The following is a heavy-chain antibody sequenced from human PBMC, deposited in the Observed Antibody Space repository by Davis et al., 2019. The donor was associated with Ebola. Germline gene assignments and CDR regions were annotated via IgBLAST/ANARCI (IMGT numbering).Heavy chain of an antibody. CDR3: ARGSRNMDV. V-gene: IGHV3-11*01. J-gene: IGHJ6*02. CDR2: ISGSGSTI. Sequence: PGGSLRLSCAASGFSFSDYFMTWIRQAPGKGPEWVSYISGSGSTIYYADSVKGRFTISRGNAKDSLYLQMNSLRAEDTAVYYCARGSRNMDVWGQGTTVTVSS. CDR1: GFSFSDYF.